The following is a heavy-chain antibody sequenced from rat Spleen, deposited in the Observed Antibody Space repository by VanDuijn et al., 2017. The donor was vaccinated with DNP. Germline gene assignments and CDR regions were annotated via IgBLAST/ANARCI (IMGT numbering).Heavy chain of an antibody. CDR1: GFSFSYYY. Sequence: EVQLVESGGGLVQPGRSLKLSCAASGFSFSYYYMAWVRQAPTKGLEWVAYIGSDGYAPYYGDSVKGRFAISRDNAKSTLYLQMNSLRSDDMATYYCVSGSDYDYKWFAYWGQGTLVTVSS. CDR3: VSGSDYDYKWFAY. J-gene: IGHJ3*01. V-gene: IGHV5-27*01. D-gene: IGHD1-10*01. CDR2: IGSDGYAP.